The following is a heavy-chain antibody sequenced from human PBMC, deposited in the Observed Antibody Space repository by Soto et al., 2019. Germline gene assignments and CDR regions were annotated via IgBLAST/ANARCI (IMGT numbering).Heavy chain of an antibody. D-gene: IGHD6-13*01. CDR2: IWYDGSNK. J-gene: IGHJ6*02. Sequence: GGSLRLSCAASGFTFSSYCMHWVRQAPGKGLEWVAVIWYDGSNKYYADSVKGRFTISRDNSKNTLYLQMNSLRAEDTAVYYCARAGGLGQQLVRSYYYGMDVWGQGTTVTVSS. V-gene: IGHV3-33*01. CDR1: GFTFSSYC. CDR3: ARAGGLGQQLVRSYYYGMDV.